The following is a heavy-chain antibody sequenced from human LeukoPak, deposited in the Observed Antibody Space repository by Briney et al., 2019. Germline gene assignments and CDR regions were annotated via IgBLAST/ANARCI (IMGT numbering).Heavy chain of an antibody. CDR3: ARDWWELPPYYYYYMDV. V-gene: IGHV3-30*02. Sequence: GGSLRLSCAASGFTFSSYGMHWVRQAPGKGLEWVVFIRYDGSNKYYADSVKGRFTISRDNSRNTLYLQMNSLRAEDTAVYYCARDWWELPPYYYYYMDVWGKGTTVTVSS. CDR1: GFTFSSYG. J-gene: IGHJ6*03. CDR2: IRYDGSNK. D-gene: IGHD1-26*01.